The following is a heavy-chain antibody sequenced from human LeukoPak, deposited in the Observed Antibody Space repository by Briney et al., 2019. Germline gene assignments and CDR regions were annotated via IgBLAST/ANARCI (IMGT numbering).Heavy chain of an antibody. J-gene: IGHJ4*02. D-gene: IGHD3-22*01. CDR3: ARDHDYYDSSGYYDY. CDR2: IWYDGSNK. CDR1: GFTFSSYG. Sequence: GGSLRLSCAASGFTFSSYGMHWVRQAPGKGLEGVAVIWYDGSNKYYADSVKGRFTISRDNSKNTLYLQMNSLRAEDTAVYYCARDHDYYDSSGYYDYWGQGTLVTVSS. V-gene: IGHV3-33*01.